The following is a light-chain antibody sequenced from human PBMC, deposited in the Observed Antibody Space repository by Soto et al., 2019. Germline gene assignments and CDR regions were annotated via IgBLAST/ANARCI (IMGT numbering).Light chain of an antibody. J-gene: IGKJ5*01. CDR3: LQDNDWPLST. Sequence: EIVMTQSPATLSVSPGERATLSCRASQSVSTNLAWYQQRLGQAPRVLIYGSSSRATGVPAWFSGSGSGTEFTLTISSLQSEDSGIYYCLQDNDWPLSTFGQGTRLEVK. CDR1: QSVSTN. CDR2: GSS. V-gene: IGKV3-15*01.